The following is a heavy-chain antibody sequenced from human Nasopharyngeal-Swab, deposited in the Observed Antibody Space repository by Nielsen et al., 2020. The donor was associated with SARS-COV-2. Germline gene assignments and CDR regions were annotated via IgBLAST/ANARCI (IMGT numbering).Heavy chain of an antibody. V-gene: IGHV4-59*08. J-gene: IGHJ4*02. CDR1: GGTISSYY. CDR2: IYYSGST. CDR3: ARGYSSGWYFD. D-gene: IGHD6-19*01. Sequence: SESLSLSCTASGGTISSYYWSWIRQPPGKGLEWIGYIYYSGSTNYNPSLKSRVTISVDTSKNQFSLKLSSVTAADTAVYYCARGYSSGWYFDWGQGTQVTVSS.